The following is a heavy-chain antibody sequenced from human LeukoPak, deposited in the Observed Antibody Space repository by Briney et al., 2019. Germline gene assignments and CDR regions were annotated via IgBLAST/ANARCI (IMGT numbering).Heavy chain of an antibody. CDR2: ISGYNGHT. CDR1: GYAFSDNG. D-gene: IGHD5-18*01. J-gene: IGHJ4*02. V-gene: IGHV1-18*04. CDR3: ARVPNPRNTYGYNDK. Sequence: GASVKVSCTASGYAFSDNGVNWGRQAPGQGLEWMGWISGYNGHTSYAQKFQGRVMVTTDRSTNTAYLELRSLRSDDTAVYYCARVPNPRNTYGYNDKWGQGTLVTVSS.